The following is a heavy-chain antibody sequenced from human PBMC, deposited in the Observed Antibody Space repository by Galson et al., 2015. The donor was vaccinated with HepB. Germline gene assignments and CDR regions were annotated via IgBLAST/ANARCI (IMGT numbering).Heavy chain of an antibody. V-gene: IGHV1-69*13. Sequence: SVKVSCKVSGGTFSSYSVDWVRQGPGQGLEWVGRILPIFGPADNAEKFEGRVKITADDSNTTVYLELSSLTSEDTAMYYCARNVGGSYARWGRGTPVSVSS. CDR3: ARNVGGSYAR. CDR1: GGTFSSYS. CDR2: ILPIFGPA. J-gene: IGHJ4*02. D-gene: IGHD1-26*01.